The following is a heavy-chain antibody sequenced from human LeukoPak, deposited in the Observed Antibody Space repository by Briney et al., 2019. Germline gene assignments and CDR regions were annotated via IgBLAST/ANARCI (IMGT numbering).Heavy chain of an antibody. D-gene: IGHD2-15*01. Sequence: PSETLSLTCTVSGGSISSYYWSWIRQPPGKGLEWIGYIYNSGSTNYNPSLKSRVTISVDTSKNQFSLNLSSVTAADTAVYYCARELHAIGYCSGGTCYQYDAFDIWGQGTMVTVSS. CDR3: ARELHAIGYCSGGTCYQYDAFDI. J-gene: IGHJ3*02. CDR1: GGSISSYY. V-gene: IGHV4-4*08. CDR2: IYNSGST.